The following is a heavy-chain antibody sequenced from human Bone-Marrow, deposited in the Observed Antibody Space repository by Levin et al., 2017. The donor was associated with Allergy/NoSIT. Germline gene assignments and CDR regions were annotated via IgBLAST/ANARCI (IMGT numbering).Heavy chain of an antibody. V-gene: IGHV3-74*01. J-gene: IGHJ4*02. CDR3: ARAVYYYDSSGYYL. CDR2: INSDGSST. Sequence: GESLKISCAASGFTFSSYWMHWVRQAPGKGLVWVSRINSDGSSTSYADSVKGRFTISRDNAKNTLYLQMNSLRAEDTAVYYCARAVYYYDSSGYYLWGQGTLVTVSS. CDR1: GFTFSSYW. D-gene: IGHD3-22*01.